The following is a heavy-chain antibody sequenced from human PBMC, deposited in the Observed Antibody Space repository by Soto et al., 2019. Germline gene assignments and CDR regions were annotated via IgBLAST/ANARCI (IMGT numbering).Heavy chain of an antibody. Sequence: QVQLVQPGAEVKKPGASVKVSCKAAGYTFTSYGIGWVRLAPGQGLEWMGWISAYNGNTNYAQKFQGRVTMTTDASTSTAYMELRSLRSDDTAVYYCARDHETTGQLWGQGTLVTVSS. CDR2: ISAYNGNT. V-gene: IGHV1-18*01. CDR1: GYTFTSYG. J-gene: IGHJ4*02. CDR3: ARDHETTGQL. D-gene: IGHD1-1*01.